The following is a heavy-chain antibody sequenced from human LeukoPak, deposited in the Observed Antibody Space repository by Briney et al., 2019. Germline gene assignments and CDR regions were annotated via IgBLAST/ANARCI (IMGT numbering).Heavy chain of an antibody. D-gene: IGHD4-17*01. Sequence: GASVKVSCKASGGTFSSYAISWVRQAPGQGLEWMGGIIPIFGTANYAQKFQGRVTITADKSTSTAYMELSSLRSEDTAVYYCAREGPDYGDYGRRNWFDPWGQGTLVTVFS. CDR2: IIPIFGTA. CDR1: GGTFSSYA. J-gene: IGHJ5*02. CDR3: AREGPDYGDYGRRNWFDP. V-gene: IGHV1-69*06.